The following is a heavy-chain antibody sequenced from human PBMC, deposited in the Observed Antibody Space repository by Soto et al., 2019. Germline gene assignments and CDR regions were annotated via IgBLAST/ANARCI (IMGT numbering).Heavy chain of an antibody. CDR2: INHSGST. D-gene: IGHD1-1*01. Sequence: QVQLQQWGAGLLQPSETLSLTCAVYGGSFSGYYWSWIRQPPGKGLEWIGEINHSGSTNYNPSLKSRVTISVDTSKNQFSLKLSSVTAADTAVYYCARNKRAFTKPLAYFDYWGQGTLVTVSS. CDR3: ARNKRAFTKPLAYFDY. CDR1: GGSFSGYY. V-gene: IGHV4-34*01. J-gene: IGHJ4*02.